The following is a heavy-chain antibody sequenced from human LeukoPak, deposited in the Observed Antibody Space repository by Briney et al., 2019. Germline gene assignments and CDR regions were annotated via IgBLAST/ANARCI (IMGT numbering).Heavy chain of an antibody. CDR1: GGSFSGYY. CDR2: INHSGST. Sequence: SETLSLTCAVYGGSFSGYYWSWIRQPPGKGLEWIGEINHSGSTNYNPSLKSRVTISVDTSKNQFSLKLSSVTAADTAVYYCARIASSGSYYYYYYGMDVWGQGTTVTVSS. V-gene: IGHV4-34*01. J-gene: IGHJ6*02. CDR3: ARIASSGSYYYYYYGMDV. D-gene: IGHD6-19*01.